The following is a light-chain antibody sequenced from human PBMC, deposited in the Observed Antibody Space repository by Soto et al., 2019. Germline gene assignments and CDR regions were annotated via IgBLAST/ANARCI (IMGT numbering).Light chain of an antibody. Sequence: DIQLTQSPSFLSASVGDRFTITCRASQGISSYLAWYQQKPGKAPKLLIYAASTLQSGVPSRFSGSGSGTEFTLTISSLQPEDFATYYCQQLNSYSWTFGQGTKVDIK. CDR1: QGISSY. J-gene: IGKJ1*01. CDR3: QQLNSYSWT. CDR2: AAS. V-gene: IGKV1-9*01.